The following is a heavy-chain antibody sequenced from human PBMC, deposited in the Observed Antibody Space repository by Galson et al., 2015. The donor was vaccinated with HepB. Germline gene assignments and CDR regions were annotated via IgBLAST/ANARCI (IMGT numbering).Heavy chain of an antibody. CDR3: ARGLLGYCSGGSCPDAFDI. V-gene: IGHV1-46*03. CDR2: INPSGGST. J-gene: IGHJ3*02. D-gene: IGHD2-15*01. CDR1: GYTFTSYY. Sequence: SVKVSCKASGYTFTSYYMHWVRQAPGQGLEWMGIINPSGGSTSYAQKFQGRVTMTRDTSTSTVYMELSSLRSEDTAVYYCARGLLGYCSGGSCPDAFDIWGQGTMVTVSS.